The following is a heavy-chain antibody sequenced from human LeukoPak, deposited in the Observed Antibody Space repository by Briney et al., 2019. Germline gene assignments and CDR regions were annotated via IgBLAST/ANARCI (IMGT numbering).Heavy chain of an antibody. Sequence: SETLSLTCTVSGXSISSRSYFWGWIRQPPGKGPEWIGSISYSGSTYYNPSLRSRVTIFVDTSKNQFSLKLSSVTAADTAVYYCARLQRDSGSYPGFDYWGQGTLVTVSS. V-gene: IGHV4-39*01. CDR1: GXSISSRSYF. CDR2: ISYSGST. D-gene: IGHD1-26*01. CDR3: ARLQRDSGSYPGFDY. J-gene: IGHJ4*02.